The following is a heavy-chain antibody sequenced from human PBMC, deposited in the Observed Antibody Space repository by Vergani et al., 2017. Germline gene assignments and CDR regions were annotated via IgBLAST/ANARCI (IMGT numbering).Heavy chain of an antibody. V-gene: IGHV1-69*13. CDR2: IIPIFGTA. CDR3: ARAVVGPISIVVVPAANPQAFDI. J-gene: IGHJ3*02. D-gene: IGHD2-2*01. Sequence: QVQLVQSGAEVKKPGSSVKVSCKASGGTFSSYAISWVRQAPGQGLEWMGRIIPIFGTANYAQKFQGRVTIIADESTSTAYMELSSLRSEDTAVYYCARAVVGPISIVVVPAANPQAFDIWGQGTMVTVSS. CDR1: GGTFSSYA.